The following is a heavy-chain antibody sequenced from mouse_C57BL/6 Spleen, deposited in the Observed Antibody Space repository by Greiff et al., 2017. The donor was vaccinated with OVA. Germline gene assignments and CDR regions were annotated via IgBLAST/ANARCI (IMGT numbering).Heavy chain of an antibody. D-gene: IGHD2-10*02. CDR3: ARNWVWYSYAMDY. CDR1: GFSLTSYG. J-gene: IGHJ4*01. CDR2: IWSGGRT. V-gene: IGHV2-2*01. Sequence: VMLVESGPGLVQPSQSLSITCTVSGFSLTSYGVHWVRQSPGKGLEWLGVIWSGGRTDYNAAFISRMSISKDNSKCQVFFKMNSLQAYDTAIDYCARNWVWYSYAMDYWGQGTSVTVSS.